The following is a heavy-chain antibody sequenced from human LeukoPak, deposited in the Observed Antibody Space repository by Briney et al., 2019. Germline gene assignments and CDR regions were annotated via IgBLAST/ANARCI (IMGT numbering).Heavy chain of an antibody. CDR2: IYYSGST. CDR3: ARLRWLDPIAFDI. V-gene: IGHV4-39*01. J-gene: IGHJ3*02. CDR1: GGSISSSSYY. D-gene: IGHD4-23*01. Sequence: SETLSLTCTVSGGSISSSSYYWGWIRQPPGKGLEWIGSIYYSGSTYYNPSLKSRVTISVDTSKNQFSLKLSSVTAADTAVYYCARLRWLDPIAFDIWGQGTMVTVSS.